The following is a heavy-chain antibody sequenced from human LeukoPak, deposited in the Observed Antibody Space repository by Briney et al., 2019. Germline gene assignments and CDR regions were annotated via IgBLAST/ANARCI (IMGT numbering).Heavy chain of an antibody. CDR1: GGSFSGYY. Sequence: SETLSLTCAVYGGSFSGYYWSWIRQPPGKGREWMWEINHSGITNYNPSLKSRVTISVDTSKNPFTLKLSSVTAADTAVYYCARTNGGERKGVGYWGQGTLVTVSS. CDR2: INHSGIT. CDR3: ARTNGGERKGVGY. D-gene: IGHD3-16*01. V-gene: IGHV4-34*01. J-gene: IGHJ4*02.